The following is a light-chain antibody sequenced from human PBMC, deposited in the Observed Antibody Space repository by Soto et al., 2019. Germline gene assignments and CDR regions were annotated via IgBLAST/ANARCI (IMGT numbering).Light chain of an antibody. CDR3: SSYTIISTLDVV. CDR2: EVS. Sequence: QSVLTQPASVSGSPGQSITISCTGTSSDVGNYNYVSWYQQHPGKAPKLMIYEVSNRPSGVSNRFSGSKFGNTASLTISGLQAEDEADYYCSSYTIISTLDVVFGGGTKLTVL. J-gene: IGLJ2*01. V-gene: IGLV2-14*01. CDR1: SSDVGNYNY.